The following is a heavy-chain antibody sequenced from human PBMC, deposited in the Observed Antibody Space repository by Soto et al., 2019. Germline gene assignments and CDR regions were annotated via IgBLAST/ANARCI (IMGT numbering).Heavy chain of an antibody. Sequence: DVQLVESGGGLVQPGRSLRLSCSASGFTFDDYAMHWVRQAPGKGLEWVSGTSWNSGSIGYADSVKGRFTISRDNAKNSLYLQMHSLSAEDPALYYCAKDKQYYYDRSGYLTGWGQGTLVTVAS. CDR1: GFTFDDYA. CDR3: AKDKQYYYDRSGYLTG. D-gene: IGHD3-22*01. CDR2: TSWNSGSI. V-gene: IGHV3-9*01. J-gene: IGHJ4*02.